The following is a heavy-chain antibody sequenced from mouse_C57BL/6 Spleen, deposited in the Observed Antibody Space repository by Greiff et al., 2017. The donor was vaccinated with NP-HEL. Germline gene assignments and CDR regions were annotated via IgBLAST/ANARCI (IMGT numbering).Heavy chain of an antibody. J-gene: IGHJ1*03. CDR1: GFNIKDYY. D-gene: IGHD1-1*01. CDR3: ASYYYGSSPYWYFDV. Sequence: EVQLQQSGAELVKPGASVKLSCTASGFNIKDYYMHWVKQRTEQGLEWIGRIDPEDGETKYAPKFQGKATITADTSSDTAYLQLSSLTAEDTAVYYCASYYYGSSPYWYFDVWGTGTTVTVSS. V-gene: IGHV14-2*01. CDR2: IDPEDGET.